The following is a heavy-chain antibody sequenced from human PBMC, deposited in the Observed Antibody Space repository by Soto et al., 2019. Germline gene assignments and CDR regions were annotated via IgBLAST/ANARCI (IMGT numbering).Heavy chain of an antibody. Sequence: EASVKVSCKASGGTFSSYAISWVRQASGQGLEWMGGIIPIFGTADYAQKLQGRVTITADESTSTAYVELSSLRSEDTAVYYCAKNPENYYYGMDVWGQGTTVTVSS. CDR1: GGTFSSYA. CDR2: IIPIFGTA. CDR3: AKNPENYYYGMDV. V-gene: IGHV1-69*13. J-gene: IGHJ6*02.